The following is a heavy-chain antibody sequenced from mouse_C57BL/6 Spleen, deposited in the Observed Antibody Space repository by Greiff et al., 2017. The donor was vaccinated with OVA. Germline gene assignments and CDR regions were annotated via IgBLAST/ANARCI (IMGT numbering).Heavy chain of an antibody. Sequence: VQVVESGPGLVAPSQSLSITCTVSGFSLTSYAIRWVRQPPGQGLEWLGVIWPGGGTNYNSALKSSLSISKDNSKSQVFLKMNSLQTDDTARYYCARRGRYYGTLDYWGQGTTLTVSS. D-gene: IGHD2-1*01. CDR3: ARRGRYYGTLDY. CDR1: GFSLTSYA. CDR2: IWPGGGT. V-gene: IGHV2-9-1*01. J-gene: IGHJ2*01.